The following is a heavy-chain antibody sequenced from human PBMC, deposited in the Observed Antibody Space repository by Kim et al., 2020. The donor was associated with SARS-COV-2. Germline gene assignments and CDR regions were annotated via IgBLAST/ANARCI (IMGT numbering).Heavy chain of an antibody. CDR2: IIPILGIA. V-gene: IGHV1-69*04. CDR1: GGTFSSYA. D-gene: IGHD4-17*01. Sequence: SVKVSCKASGGTFSSYAISWVRQAPGQGLEWMGRIIPILGIANYAQKFQGRVTITADKSTSTAYMELSSLRSEDTAVYYFARDRAMDSDDGDYAEVRNLDNYYYGMDVWGQGTTVTVSS. J-gene: IGHJ6*02. CDR3: ARDRAMDSDDGDYAEVRNLDNYYYGMDV.